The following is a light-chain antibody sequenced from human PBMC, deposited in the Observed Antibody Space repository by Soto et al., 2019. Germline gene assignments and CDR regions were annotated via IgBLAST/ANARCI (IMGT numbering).Light chain of an antibody. CDR3: QQYHTWPIT. CDR1: QSVSSSY. CDR2: GAS. J-gene: IGKJ4*01. V-gene: IGKV3-20*01. Sequence: EIVLTQSPGTLSLSPGERATLSCRASQSVSSSYLAWYQQKPGQAPGLLIYGASSRATGIPDRFSGSGSGTDFTLTISRLEPEDCAIYYCQQYHTWPITFGGGTKVDIK.